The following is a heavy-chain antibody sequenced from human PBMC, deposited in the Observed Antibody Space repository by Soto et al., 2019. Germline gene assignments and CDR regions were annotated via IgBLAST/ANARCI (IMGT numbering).Heavy chain of an antibody. CDR3: ARITGWNEGFDP. CDR1: GGSIGSYY. CDR2: IYYSGST. Sequence: SETLSLTCTVSGGSIGSYYWSWIRQPPGKGLDWIGYIYYSGSTNYNPSLKSRLTISVDTSKNQFSLKLSSVTAADTAVYYCARITGWNEGFDPWGQGTLVTVSS. J-gene: IGHJ5*02. D-gene: IGHD1-1*01. V-gene: IGHV4-59*01.